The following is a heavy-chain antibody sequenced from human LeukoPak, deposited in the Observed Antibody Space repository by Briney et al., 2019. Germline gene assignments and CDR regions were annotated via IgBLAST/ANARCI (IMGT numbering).Heavy chain of an antibody. CDR2: ISYDGSNK. CDR1: GFTFSSYA. CDR3: ARGGLLSDFDY. J-gene: IGHJ4*02. V-gene: IGHV3-30*04. D-gene: IGHD2-21*02. Sequence: PGGSLRLSCAASGFTFSSYAMHWVRQAPGKGLEWVAVISYDGSNKYYADSVKGRFTISSDNSKNTLYLQMNSLRAEDTAVYYCARGGLLSDFDYWGQGTLVTVSS.